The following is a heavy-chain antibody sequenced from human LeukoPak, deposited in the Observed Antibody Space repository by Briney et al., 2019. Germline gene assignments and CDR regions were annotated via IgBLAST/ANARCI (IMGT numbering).Heavy chain of an antibody. D-gene: IGHD3-10*01. CDR1: TYTFTRYG. Sequence: ASVKVSCKASTYTFTRYGISWVRQAPGQGLEWMGWISGYNGNTNYAQKFLGRVSMTADTATSTAYMELSRLRSDDTAVYYCARDLVYYYGSGSYYPSPLYYTDVWGKGTTVTVSS. CDR2: ISGYNGNT. J-gene: IGHJ6*03. CDR3: ARDLVYYYGSGSYYPSPLYYTDV. V-gene: IGHV1-18*01.